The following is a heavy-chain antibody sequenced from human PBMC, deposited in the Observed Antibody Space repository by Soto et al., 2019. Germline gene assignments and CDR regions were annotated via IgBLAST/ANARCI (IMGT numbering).Heavy chain of an antibody. CDR3: AATWGLGYSYGY. D-gene: IGHD5-18*01. J-gene: IGHJ4*02. CDR1: GFTFTSSA. Sequence: GASVKVSCKASGFTFTSSAVQWVRQARGQRLEWIGWIVVGSGNTNYAQKFQERLTITRDMSTSTAYMELSSLRSEDTAVYYCAATWGLGYSYGYWGQGTLVTVSS. V-gene: IGHV1-58*01. CDR2: IVVGSGNT.